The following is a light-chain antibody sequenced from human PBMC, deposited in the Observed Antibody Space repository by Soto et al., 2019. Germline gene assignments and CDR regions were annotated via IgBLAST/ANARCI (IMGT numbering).Light chain of an antibody. V-gene: IGKV1-39*01. CDR3: QQSYSTPRT. J-gene: IGKJ2*02. CDR1: QTISNY. CDR2: AAS. Sequence: DIQMTQSPSSLSASGGDRVTITCRASQTISNYLNWYQQKPGKAPKLLIYAASSLQSGVPSRFSGSGSGTDFTLTISSLQPDDFATYYCQQSYSTPRTFGQGTKLEIK.